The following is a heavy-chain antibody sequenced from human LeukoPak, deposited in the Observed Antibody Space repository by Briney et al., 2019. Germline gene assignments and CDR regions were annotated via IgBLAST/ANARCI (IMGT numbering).Heavy chain of an antibody. J-gene: IGHJ1*01. CDR1: GYTFTSYY. CDR2: INPSGGST. D-gene: IGHD1-26*01. Sequence: ASVKVSCKASGYTFTSYYMHWVRQAPGQGLEWMGIINPSGGSTSYAQKFQGRVTITRNTSISTAYMELSSLRSEDTAVYYCARGGMVGAAPHFQHWGQGTLVTVSS. V-gene: IGHV1-46*01. CDR3: ARGGMVGAAPHFQH.